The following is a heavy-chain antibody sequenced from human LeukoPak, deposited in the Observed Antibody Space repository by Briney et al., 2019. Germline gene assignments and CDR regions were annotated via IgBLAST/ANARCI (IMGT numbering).Heavy chain of an antibody. Sequence: GGSLRLSCAASGFTFSSYSMNWVRQAPGKGLEWVSNISSSSSTIYYADSVKGRFTISRDNAKNSLYLQMNSLRAEDTAVYYCASTRGYSYGYPPDFDYWGQGTLVTVSS. V-gene: IGHV3-48*01. CDR2: ISSSSSTI. J-gene: IGHJ4*02. CDR1: GFTFSSYS. D-gene: IGHD5-18*01. CDR3: ASTRGYSYGYPPDFDY.